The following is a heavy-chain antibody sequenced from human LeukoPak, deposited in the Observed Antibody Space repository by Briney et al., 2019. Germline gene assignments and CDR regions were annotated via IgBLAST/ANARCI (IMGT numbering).Heavy chain of an antibody. CDR1: GYTFISYG. V-gene: IGHV1-18*01. Sequence: ASVKVSCKASGYTFISYGINWVRQAPGQGLEWMGWINAYNGNTDYAQKLQGRVTMTTDTSTSTTYMELRSLRSDDTAVYYCARGGSGWYSEYWGQGTLVTVSS. J-gene: IGHJ4*02. CDR2: INAYNGNT. CDR3: ARGGSGWYSEY. D-gene: IGHD6-19*01.